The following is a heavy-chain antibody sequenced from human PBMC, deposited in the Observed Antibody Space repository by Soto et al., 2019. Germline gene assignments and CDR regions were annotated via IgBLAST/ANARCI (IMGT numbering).Heavy chain of an antibody. CDR3: AREDIAARPTDYYYYGMDV. D-gene: IGHD6-6*01. Sequence: ASVKVSCKASGYTFTGYYMHWVRQAPGQGLEWMGWINPNSGGTNYAQKFQGWVTMTRDTSISTAYMELSRLRSDDTAVYYCAREDIAARPTDYYYYGMDVWGQGTTVTVSS. V-gene: IGHV1-2*04. CDR1: GYTFTGYY. CDR2: INPNSGGT. J-gene: IGHJ6*02.